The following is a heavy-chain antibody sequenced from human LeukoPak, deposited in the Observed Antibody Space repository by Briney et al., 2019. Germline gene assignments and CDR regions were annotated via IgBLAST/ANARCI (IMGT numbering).Heavy chain of an antibody. CDR3: ARIWAEFQLVSDF. CDR2: ISGHNGHT. CDR1: GYTFNSYL. V-gene: IGHV1-18*01. Sequence: ASVKVSCTASGYTFNSYLISWVRQVPGQGLEWMGWISGHNGHTDYAQKFKDRVTLTTDTSTSTAYMELRSLTSDDTAVYFCARIWAEFQLVSDFWGQGTLVTVSP. J-gene: IGHJ4*02. D-gene: IGHD3-10*01.